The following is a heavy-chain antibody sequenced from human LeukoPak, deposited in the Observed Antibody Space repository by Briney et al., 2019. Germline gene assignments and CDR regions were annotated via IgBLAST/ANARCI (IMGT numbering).Heavy chain of an antibody. V-gene: IGHV4-4*09. Sequence: SETLSLTCTVSGGSISSYYWSWLRQPPGKGLERIGYIYTSGSTNYNPSLKSRVTISVDTSKNQFSLKLSSVTAADTAVYYCARQLLPYYYMDVWGKGTTVTVSS. CDR1: GGSISSYY. CDR3: ARQLLPYYYMDV. CDR2: IYTSGST. J-gene: IGHJ6*03. D-gene: IGHD6-13*01.